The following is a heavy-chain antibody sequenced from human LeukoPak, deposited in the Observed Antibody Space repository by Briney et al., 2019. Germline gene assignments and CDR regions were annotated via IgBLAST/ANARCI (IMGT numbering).Heavy chain of an antibody. CDR3: ARRKDEVTATFDY. V-gene: IGHV4-39*01. J-gene: IGHJ4*02. Sequence: SETLSLTCTVSGSSVSSSLYYWGWIRQPPGKGLEWIGNIFSSGTTYYNQSLKSRVTISVDTSKNQFSLKVRGVTAADTAVYYCARRKDEVTATFDYWGQGILVTVSS. CDR1: GSSVSSSLYY. CDR2: IFSSGTT. D-gene: IGHD2-21*02.